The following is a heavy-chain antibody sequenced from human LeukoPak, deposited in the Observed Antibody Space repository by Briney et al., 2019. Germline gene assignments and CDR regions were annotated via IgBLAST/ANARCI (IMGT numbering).Heavy chain of an antibody. Sequence: PPGRSLRLSCAASGFTFSSYGMHWVRQAPGKGLEWVAVISYDGSNKYYADSVKGRFTISRDNSKNTLYLQMNSLRAEDTAVYYCARDLGTYYDFWSGYLDYWGQGTLVTVSS. CDR1: GFTFSSYG. CDR2: ISYDGSNK. D-gene: IGHD3-3*01. CDR3: ARDLGTYYDFWSGYLDY. V-gene: IGHV3-30*03. J-gene: IGHJ4*02.